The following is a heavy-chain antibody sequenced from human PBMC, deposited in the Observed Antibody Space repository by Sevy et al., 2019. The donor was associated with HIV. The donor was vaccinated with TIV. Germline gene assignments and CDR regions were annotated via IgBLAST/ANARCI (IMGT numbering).Heavy chain of an antibody. CDR3: ARDLSSSSSFYYYGMDV. CDR2: IHYSGST. V-gene: IGHV4-31*03. Sequence: SETLSLTCTVSGGSISSGGYYWSWIRQHPGKGLEWIGYIHYSGSTYYNPSLKSRVTISVDTSKNQFSLKLSSVTAADTAVYYCARDLSSSSSFYYYGMDVWGQGTTVTVSS. J-gene: IGHJ6*02. CDR1: GGSISSGGYY. D-gene: IGHD6-6*01.